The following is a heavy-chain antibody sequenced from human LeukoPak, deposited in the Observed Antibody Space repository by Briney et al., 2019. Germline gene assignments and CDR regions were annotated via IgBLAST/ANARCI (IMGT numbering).Heavy chain of an antibody. CDR3: ARVYSRRGSSPNWFDP. V-gene: IGHV1-2*02. J-gene: IGHJ5*02. CDR2: INPNSGGT. CDR1: GYTFTGYY. Sequence: ASVKVSCKASGYTFTGYYMHWVRQAPGQGLEWMGWINPNSGGTNYAQKFQGRVTMTRDTSISTAYMELSRLRSDDTAVYYCARVYSRRGSSPNWFDPWGQGTWSPSPQ. D-gene: IGHD6-13*01.